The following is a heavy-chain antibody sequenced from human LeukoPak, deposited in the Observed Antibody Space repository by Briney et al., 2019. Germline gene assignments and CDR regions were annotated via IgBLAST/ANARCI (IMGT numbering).Heavy chain of an antibody. CDR2: IKSKTDGGTT. V-gene: IGHV3-15*01. D-gene: IGHD2-2*01. Sequence: PGGSLRLSCAASGFTFSNAWMSWVRQAPGKGLEWVGRIKSKTDGGTTDYAAPVKGRFTISRDDSKNTLYLQMNSLKTEDTAVYYCTTDLDIVVVPANPGQRWGQGTLVTVSS. J-gene: IGHJ1*01. CDR3: TTDLDIVVVPANPGQR. CDR1: GFTFSNAW.